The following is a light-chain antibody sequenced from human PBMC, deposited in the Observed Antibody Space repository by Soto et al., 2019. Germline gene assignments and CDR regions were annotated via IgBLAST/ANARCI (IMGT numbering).Light chain of an antibody. V-gene: IGLV2-14*01. CDR1: SSDVGGYNY. J-gene: IGLJ1*01. CDR2: EVS. Sequence: LTQPASVSGSPGQSITISCTGTSSDVGGYNYVSWYQQHPGKAPKLMIYEVSNRPSGVSNRFSGSKSGNTASLTISGLQAEDEADYYCSSYTSSSTPVFGTGTKVTVL. CDR3: SSYTSSSTPV.